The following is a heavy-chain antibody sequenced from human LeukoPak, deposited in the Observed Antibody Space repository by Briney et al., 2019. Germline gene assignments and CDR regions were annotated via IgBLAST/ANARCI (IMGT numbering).Heavy chain of an antibody. Sequence: PGGSLRLSCAASGFTFSSYWMSWVRQAPGKGLEGVANIKQDGSEKCYVDSVKGRFTISRDNAKNSLYLQMNSLRAEDTAVYYCARDGEGYYDSSASNFLDYWGQGTLVTVSS. CDR2: IKQDGSEK. CDR1: GFTFSSYW. D-gene: IGHD3-22*01. CDR3: ARDGEGYYDSSASNFLDY. J-gene: IGHJ4*02. V-gene: IGHV3-7*01.